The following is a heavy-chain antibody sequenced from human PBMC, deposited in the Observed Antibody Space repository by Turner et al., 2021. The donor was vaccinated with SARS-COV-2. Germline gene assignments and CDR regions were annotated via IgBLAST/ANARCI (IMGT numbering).Heavy chain of an antibody. V-gene: IGHV3-23*04. J-gene: IGHJ4*02. CDR2: MSGSGGST. Sequence: EVQLVESGRGLIQPGRSLRLSFAASEFTVSRNYMSWVRQAPGKGMEWVSGMSGSGGSTYYADAVKGRFTISRDNSKNTRYLQMNSMRAEDTAVYYCAKVASNPGDYLDYWGQGTLVTVSS. CDR1: EFTVSRNY. CDR3: AKVASNPGDYLDY. D-gene: IGHD4-17*01.